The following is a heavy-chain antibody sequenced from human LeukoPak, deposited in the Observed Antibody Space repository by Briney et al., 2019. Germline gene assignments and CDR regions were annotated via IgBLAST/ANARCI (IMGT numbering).Heavy chain of an antibody. V-gene: IGHV3-21*05. CDR1: GFTFSSYE. Sequence: GGSLRLSCAASGFTFSSYEMNWVRQAPGKGLEWVSYISSSSSYIYYADSVKGRFTISRDNAKNSLYLQMNSLRAEDTAVYYCARTVIQHLFDYWGQGTLVTVSS. CDR3: ARTVIQHLFDY. J-gene: IGHJ4*02. D-gene: IGHD2-21*01. CDR2: ISSSSSYI.